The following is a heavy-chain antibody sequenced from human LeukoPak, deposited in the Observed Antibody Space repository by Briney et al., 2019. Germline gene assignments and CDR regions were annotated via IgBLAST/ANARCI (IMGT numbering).Heavy chain of an antibody. D-gene: IGHD2-15*01. CDR2: MNPNSGNT. CDR1: GYTFTSYD. V-gene: IGHV1-8*01. Sequence: ASVKVSCKASGYTFTSYDINWVRQATGQGLEWMGWMNPNSGNTGYAQKFQGRVTMTRNTSISTAYMELSSLRSEDTAVYYCARDSMGCSGGSCYYYYYGMDVWGQGTTVTVSS. CDR3: ARDSMGCSGGSCYYYYYGMDV. J-gene: IGHJ6*02.